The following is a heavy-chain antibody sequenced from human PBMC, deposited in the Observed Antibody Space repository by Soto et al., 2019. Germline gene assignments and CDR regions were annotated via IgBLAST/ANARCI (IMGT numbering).Heavy chain of an antibody. CDR2: IIPIFGTA. D-gene: IGHD1-26*01. J-gene: IGHJ6*02. Sequence: VQLVQSGAEVKKPGSSVKVSCKASGGTFTNYAFSWVRQAPGQGLEWLGGIIPIFGTADYTQKFEGRVTITAVEPMSRVHRELSSLRSDDTAVYYCGSLLKAGGSGGNYYYGMYVWGQWMTVTVA. V-gene: IGHV1-69*13. CDR3: GSLLKAGGSGGNYYYGMYV. CDR1: GGTFTNYA.